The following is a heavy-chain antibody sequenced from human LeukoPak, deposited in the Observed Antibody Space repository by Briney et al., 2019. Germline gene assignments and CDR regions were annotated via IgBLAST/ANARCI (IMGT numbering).Heavy chain of an antibody. V-gene: IGHV4-30-2*01. CDR1: GGSISSGGYY. CDR3: ARGPTTVRGDRTKWFDP. D-gene: IGHD3-10*01. CDR2: IYHSGST. Sequence: SQTLSLTCTVSGGSISSGGYYWSWIRQPPRKGLEWIGYIYHSGSTYYNPSLKSRVTVSVDMSKNQFSLELNSVTAADTAVYYCARGPTTVRGDRTKWFDPWGQGTLVTVSS. J-gene: IGHJ5*02.